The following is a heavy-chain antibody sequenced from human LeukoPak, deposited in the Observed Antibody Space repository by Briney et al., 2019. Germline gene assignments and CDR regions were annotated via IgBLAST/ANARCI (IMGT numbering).Heavy chain of an antibody. CDR3: AKDDDWGRFNH. V-gene: IGHV3-23*01. CDR1: RITFSSYA. Sequence: GGSLRLSCAASRITFSSYAMNWVRQAPGKGLEWVSAISGSGGNTYYADSVKGRFTISRDNFKNTVSLQLNSLRAEDTAMYYCAKDDDWGRFNHWGQGTLVTVSS. D-gene: IGHD3-16*01. CDR2: ISGSGGNT. J-gene: IGHJ1*01.